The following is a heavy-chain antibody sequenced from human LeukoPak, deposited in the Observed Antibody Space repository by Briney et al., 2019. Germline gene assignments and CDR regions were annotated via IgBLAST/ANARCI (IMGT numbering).Heavy chain of an antibody. CDR1: GYTFTSYY. CDR2: INPSGGST. Sequence: ASVKVSCKASGYTFTSYYMHWVRQAPGQGLEWMGIINPSGGSTSYAQKLQGRVTMTRDTSTSTVYMELSSLRSEDTAVYYCARAVGGYYFDYWGQGTLVTVSS. V-gene: IGHV1-46*01. J-gene: IGHJ4*02. D-gene: IGHD4-23*01. CDR3: ARAVGGYYFDY.